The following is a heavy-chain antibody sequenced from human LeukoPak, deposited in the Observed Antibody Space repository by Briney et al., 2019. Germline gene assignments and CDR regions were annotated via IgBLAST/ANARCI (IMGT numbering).Heavy chain of an antibody. J-gene: IGHJ6*03. CDR1: GGSISSSNW. CDR2: IYYSGST. Sequence: TPSETLSLTCAVSGGSISSSNWWSWIRQPPGKGLEWIGYIYYSGSTNYNPSLKSRVTISVDTSKNQFSLKLSSVTAADTAVYYCAREIKQQLVLFNHRRAIYMDVWGKGTTVTVSS. CDR3: AREIKQQLVLFNHRRAIYMDV. D-gene: IGHD6-13*01. V-gene: IGHV4-59*12.